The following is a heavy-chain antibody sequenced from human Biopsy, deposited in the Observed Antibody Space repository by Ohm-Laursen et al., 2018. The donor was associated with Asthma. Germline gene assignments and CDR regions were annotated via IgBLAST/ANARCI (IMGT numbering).Heavy chain of an antibody. V-gene: IGHV3-30-3*01. J-gene: IGHJ4*02. D-gene: IGHD6-6*01. CDR2: IFFDGSNK. CDR3: ARGKTWGRSYYFDY. CDR1: GFTFHNYV. Sequence: SLRLSCAASGFTFHNYVMHWVRQAPGKGLEWVAGIFFDGSNKYYADSVKGRFTISRDNSKDTLYLQVNSLRGDDMAVYYCARGKTWGRSYYFDYWGQGTLVTVSS.